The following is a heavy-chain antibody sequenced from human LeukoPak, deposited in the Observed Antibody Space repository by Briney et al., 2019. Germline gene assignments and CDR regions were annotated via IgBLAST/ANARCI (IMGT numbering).Heavy chain of an antibody. D-gene: IGHD2-8*01. V-gene: IGHV4-59*08. CDR2: IYYSGST. CDR1: GGSISNYY. CDR3: ARLGVPPPFYGMDV. J-gene: IGHJ6*02. Sequence: SETLSLTCTVSGGSISNYYWSWIRQPPGKGLEWIGYIYYSGSTNYNPSLKSRVTISVDTSKSQFSLKLSSVTAADTAVYYCARLGVPPPFYGMDVWGQGTSVTVSS.